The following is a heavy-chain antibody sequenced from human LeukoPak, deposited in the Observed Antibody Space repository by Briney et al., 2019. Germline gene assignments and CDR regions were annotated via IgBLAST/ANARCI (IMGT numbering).Heavy chain of an antibody. CDR2: ISAYNGNT. D-gene: IGHD6-6*01. CDR3: ARSRAIAARRCFDY. CDR1: GYPFNNYD. V-gene: IGHV1-18*01. J-gene: IGHJ4*02. Sequence: ASVKVSCKASGYPFNNYDISWVRQAPGQGLEWMGWISAYNGNTNYAQKLQGRVTMTTDTSTSTAYMELRSLRSDDTAIYYCARSRAIAARRCFDYWGQGTLVTVSS.